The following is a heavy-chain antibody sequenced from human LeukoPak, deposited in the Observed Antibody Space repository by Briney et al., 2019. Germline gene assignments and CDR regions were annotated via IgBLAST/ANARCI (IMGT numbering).Heavy chain of an antibody. CDR3: AGEITYCSSTSCYPGRRYYYYMDV. J-gene: IGHJ6*03. V-gene: IGHV3-21*01. CDR1: GFTFSSYS. D-gene: IGHD2-2*01. Sequence: PGGSLRLSCAASGFTFSSYSMIWVRQAPGKGLEWVSSISSSSSYIYYADSVKGRFTISRDNAKNSLYLQMNSLRAEDTAVYYCAGEITYCSSTSCYPGRRYYYYMDVWGKGTTVTVSS. CDR2: ISSSSSYI.